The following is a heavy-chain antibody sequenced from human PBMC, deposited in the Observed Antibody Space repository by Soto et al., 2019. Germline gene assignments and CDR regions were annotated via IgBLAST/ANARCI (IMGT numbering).Heavy chain of an antibody. Sequence: QVQLVQSGAEVKKPGASVKVSCKASGYTFTSYDINWVRQATGQGLEWMGWMNPNSGNTGYAQKFQGRVTMTRNTAIGTAYMDLSSLRSEDTAVYYCARVITIFGVVIRGGMDVWGQGTTVTVSS. D-gene: IGHD3-3*01. CDR1: GYTFTSYD. V-gene: IGHV1-8*01. J-gene: IGHJ6*02. CDR2: MNPNSGNT. CDR3: ARVITIFGVVIRGGMDV.